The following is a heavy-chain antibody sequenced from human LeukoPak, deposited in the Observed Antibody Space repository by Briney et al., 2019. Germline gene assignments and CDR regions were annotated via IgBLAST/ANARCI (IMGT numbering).Heavy chain of an antibody. J-gene: IGHJ6*02. D-gene: IGHD2-15*01. CDR3: AKARKLDCSGGSCYSTYYYYYYGMDV. CDR2: ISYDGSNK. Sequence: GGSLRLSCAASGFTFSSYGMHWVGQAPGKGLEWVAFISYDGSNKYYADSVKGRFTISRDNSKNTLYLQMNSLRAEDTAVYYCAKARKLDCSGGSCYSTYYYYYYGMDVWGQGTTVTVSS. V-gene: IGHV3-30*18. CDR1: GFTFSSYG.